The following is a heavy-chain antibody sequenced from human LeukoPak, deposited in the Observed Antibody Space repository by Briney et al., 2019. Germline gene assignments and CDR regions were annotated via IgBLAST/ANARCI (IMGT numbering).Heavy chain of an antibody. Sequence: PSQTLSLTCVVSGGSVSGYYWGWIRQPPGRGLEWIGYVYYSGSTNYNPSFKSRITISVDTSRNQFSLQLSSVTAADTAVYYCARIHRYCSGGACYVLDNWGQGTLVAVSS. J-gene: IGHJ4*02. CDR1: GGSVSGYY. CDR2: VYYSGST. CDR3: ARIHRYCSGGACYVLDN. D-gene: IGHD2-15*01. V-gene: IGHV4-59*02.